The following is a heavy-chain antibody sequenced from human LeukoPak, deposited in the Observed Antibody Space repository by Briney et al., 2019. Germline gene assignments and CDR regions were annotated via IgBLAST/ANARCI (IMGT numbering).Heavy chain of an antibody. V-gene: IGHV4-34*01. CDR2: INHSGST. Sequence: SETLSLTCAVYGGSFSGYYWSWIRQPPGKGLEWIGEINHSGSTNYNPSLKSRVTISVDTSKNQFSLKLSSVTAADTAVYYCARVIRSSGWTRYWFDPWGQGTLVTVSS. D-gene: IGHD6-19*01. J-gene: IGHJ5*02. CDR3: ARVIRSSGWTRYWFDP. CDR1: GGSFSGYY.